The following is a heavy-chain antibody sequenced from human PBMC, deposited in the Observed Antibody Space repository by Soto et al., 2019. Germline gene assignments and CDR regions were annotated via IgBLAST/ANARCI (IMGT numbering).Heavy chain of an antibody. CDR2: ISSSSSYT. V-gene: IGHV3-11*06. CDR3: ARVQYHFCSGYYPPDAFDI. CDR1: GFTFSDYY. Sequence: QVQLVESGGGLVKPGGSLRLSCAASGFTFSDYYMSWIRQAPGKGLEWVSYISSSSSYTNYADSVKGRFTISRDNAKNSLYLQMNSLRAEDTAVYYCARVQYHFCSGYYPPDAFDICGQGTMVTVSS. J-gene: IGHJ3*02. D-gene: IGHD3-3*01.